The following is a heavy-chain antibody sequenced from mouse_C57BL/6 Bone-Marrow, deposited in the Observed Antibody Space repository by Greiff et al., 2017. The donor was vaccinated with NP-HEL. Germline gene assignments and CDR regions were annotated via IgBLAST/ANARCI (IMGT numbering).Heavy chain of an antibody. Sequence: VQLHQPGAELVKPGASVKLSCKASGYTFTSYWMQWVKQRPGQGLEWIGEIDPSDSYTNYNQKFKGKATLTVDTSSSTAYMQLSSLTSEDSAVYYCAIIYYGNYPYAMDYWGQGTSVTGSS. J-gene: IGHJ4*01. CDR3: AIIYYGNYPYAMDY. CDR1: GYTFTSYW. V-gene: IGHV1-50*01. D-gene: IGHD2-1*01. CDR2: IDPSDSYT.